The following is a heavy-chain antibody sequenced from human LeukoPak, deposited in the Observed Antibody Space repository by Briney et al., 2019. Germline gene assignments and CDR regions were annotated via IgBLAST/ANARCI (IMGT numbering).Heavy chain of an antibody. CDR1: GFAFSSYG. CDR2: IYYDGSNK. Sequence: GGSLRLSCAASGFAFSSYGMHWVRQAPGKGLEWVALIYYDGSNKYYADSVKGRFTISRDNSKNTLYLQMDSLRAEDTAVYYCAREIGYFDYWDQGTLVTVSS. CDR3: AREIGYFDY. D-gene: IGHD2/OR15-2a*01. V-gene: IGHV3-33*01. J-gene: IGHJ4*02.